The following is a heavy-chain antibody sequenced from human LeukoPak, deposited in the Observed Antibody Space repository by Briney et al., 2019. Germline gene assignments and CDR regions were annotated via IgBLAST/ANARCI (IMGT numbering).Heavy chain of an antibody. CDR3: ARDSSYYIFDY. CDR2: IHPNSGVT. CDR1: GFMFTAYY. Sequence: GASVKVSCKASGFMFTAYYMHWVRQAPGQGPEWMGWIHPNSGVTDYAQKFQGRVTMTRDTSISTAYMELSRLTADDTAVYYCARDSSYYIFDYWGQGTLVTVSS. V-gene: IGHV1-2*02. D-gene: IGHD2-2*02. J-gene: IGHJ4*02.